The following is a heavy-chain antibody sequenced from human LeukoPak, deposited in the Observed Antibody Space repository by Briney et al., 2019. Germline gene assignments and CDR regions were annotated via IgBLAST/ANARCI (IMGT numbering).Heavy chain of an antibody. J-gene: IGHJ5*02. Sequence: ASVKVSCKASGGTFRSNAINWVRQAPGQGLEWMGWVSAYNGNTNYAQRFQGRVTMTTDTSTTTAYMELRSLRSDDTAVYYCARVDLAWSDTSGYYRDWFDPWGQGTLVTVSS. CDR2: VSAYNGNT. CDR3: ARVDLAWSDTSGYYRDWFDP. CDR1: GGTFRSNA. V-gene: IGHV1-18*01. D-gene: IGHD3-22*01.